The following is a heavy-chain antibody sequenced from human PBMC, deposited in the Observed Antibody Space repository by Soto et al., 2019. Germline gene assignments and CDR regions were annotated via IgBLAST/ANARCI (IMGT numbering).Heavy chain of an antibody. Sequence: EVQLVESGGGLVKPGGSLRLSCEVSGFTFSSYNMNWVRQAPGKGLEWVSIINSGSSYIYYADSVKGRFTISRDNAKKSLYLQMNSLTAEDTAVYYCEGLPQWLGVDDAFDIWGQGTMVTVSS. CDR2: INSGSSYI. J-gene: IGHJ3*02. V-gene: IGHV3-21*01. CDR1: GFTFSSYN. D-gene: IGHD6-19*01. CDR3: EGLPQWLGVDDAFDI.